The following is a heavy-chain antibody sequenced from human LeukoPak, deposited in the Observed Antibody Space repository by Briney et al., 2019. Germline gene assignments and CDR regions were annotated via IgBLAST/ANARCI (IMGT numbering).Heavy chain of an antibody. J-gene: IGHJ3*02. CDR1: DGFITNYY. V-gene: IGHV4-59*12. CDR3: ARGLVGVYDAFDI. D-gene: IGHD1-26*01. CDR2: VHYSGTT. Sequence: SDTLSLTCTVSDGFITNYYWSWVRQPPGKGLEFIGYVHYSGTTNYNPSLRSRVTISIDTSKNQFSLKLSSVTAADTAVYYCARGLVGVYDAFDIWGQGTMVTVSS.